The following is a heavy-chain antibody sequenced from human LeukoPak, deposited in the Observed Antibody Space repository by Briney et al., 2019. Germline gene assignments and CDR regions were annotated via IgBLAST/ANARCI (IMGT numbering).Heavy chain of an antibody. D-gene: IGHD7-27*01. V-gene: IGHV3-30*02. CDR1: GFTFSVYG. CDR2: IRNDGSNK. Sequence: GGSLRLSCAASGFTFSVYGMHWVRQAPGKGLEWVAFIRNDGSNKYYADSVKGRFTISRDNSKNTLYLQMNSLRAEDTAVYYCANPPNWGDDYWGQGTLVTVSS. CDR3: ANPPNWGDDY. J-gene: IGHJ4*02.